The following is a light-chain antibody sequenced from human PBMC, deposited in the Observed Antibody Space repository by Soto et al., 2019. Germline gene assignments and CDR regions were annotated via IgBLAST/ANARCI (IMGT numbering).Light chain of an antibody. CDR1: QSVSSNY. CDR3: QQYGNSPPIT. V-gene: IGKV3-20*01. CDR2: GAS. Sequence: EIVLTHSPATLSLSPWERATLSSRASQSVSSNYLAWYQQKPGQAPRLLIYGASTRATGIPDRFSGSGSGTDFTLTISRLEPEDFAVYYCQQYGNSPPITFGGGTKVDIK. J-gene: IGKJ4*01.